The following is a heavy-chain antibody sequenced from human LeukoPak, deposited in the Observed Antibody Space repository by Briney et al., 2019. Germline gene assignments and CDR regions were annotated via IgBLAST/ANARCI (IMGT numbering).Heavy chain of an antibody. Sequence: ASVKVSCKASGYTFTTYGISWVRQAPGQGLEWMGWISADNGNTNHAQKFQGRVTMTTDTSTSTAYMELRSLRSDDTAVYYCARDLGKSRDRKWFDPWGQGTLVTVSS. V-gene: IGHV1-18*01. J-gene: IGHJ5*02. CDR3: ARDLGKSRDRKWFDP. CDR1: GYTFTTYG. CDR2: ISADNGNT.